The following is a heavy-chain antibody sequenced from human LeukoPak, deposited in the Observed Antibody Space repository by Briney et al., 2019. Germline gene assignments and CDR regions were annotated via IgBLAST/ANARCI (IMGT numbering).Heavy chain of an antibody. CDR3: AKDYDSSGYYNDYFDY. D-gene: IGHD3-22*01. J-gene: IGHJ4*02. Sequence: GGSLRLSCAASGFTFSSYAMSWVRQAPGKGLEWVSAISGSGGSTCYADSVKGRFTISRDNSKNTLYLQMNSLRAEDTAVYYCAKDYDSSGYYNDYFDYWGQGTLVTVSS. CDR1: GFTFSSYA. V-gene: IGHV3-23*01. CDR2: ISGSGGST.